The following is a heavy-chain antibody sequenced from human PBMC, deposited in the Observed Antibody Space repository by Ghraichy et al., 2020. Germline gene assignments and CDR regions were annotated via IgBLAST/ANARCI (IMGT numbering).Heavy chain of an antibody. CDR3: LNDASMGSDFFAS. CDR1: GFSLDDYA. J-gene: IGHJ4*02. Sequence: GGSLRLSCEASGFSLDDYAMHWVRQAPGKGLEWVSSITWNTDVIHYARSVEGRFAISRDNAKNSLYLQMNRLTAEDTALYYCLNDASMGSDFFASWGQGTLDTVS. CDR2: ITWNTDVI. D-gene: IGHD2-21*01. V-gene: IGHV3-9*01.